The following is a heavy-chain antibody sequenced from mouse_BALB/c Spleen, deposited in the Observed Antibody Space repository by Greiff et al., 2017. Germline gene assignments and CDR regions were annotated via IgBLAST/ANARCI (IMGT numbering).Heavy chain of an antibody. J-gene: IGHJ3*01. V-gene: IGHV5-4*02. D-gene: IGHD1-1*01. CDR3: ARAYYGSSSAWFAY. CDR2: ISDGGSYT. Sequence: EVNVVESGGGLVKPGGSLKLSCAASGFTFSDYYMYWVRQTPEKRLEWVATISDGGSYTYYPDSVKGRFTISRDNAKNNLYLQMSSLKSEDTAMYYCARAYYGSSSAWFAYWGQGTLVTVSA. CDR1: GFTFSDYY.